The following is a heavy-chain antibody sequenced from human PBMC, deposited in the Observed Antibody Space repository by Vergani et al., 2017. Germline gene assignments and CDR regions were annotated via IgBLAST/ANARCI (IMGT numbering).Heavy chain of an antibody. J-gene: IGHJ4*02. Sequence: QLQLQESGPGLVKPSENLSLTCTVSGGSISSSSYYWGWIRQPPGKGLEWIGSIYYSGSTYYNPSLKSRVTISVDTSKNQFSLKLSSVTAADTAVYYCARHRGVGANDYWGQGTLVTVSS. CDR1: GGSISSSSYY. D-gene: IGHD1-26*01. V-gene: IGHV4-39*01. CDR2: IYYSGST. CDR3: ARHRGVGANDY.